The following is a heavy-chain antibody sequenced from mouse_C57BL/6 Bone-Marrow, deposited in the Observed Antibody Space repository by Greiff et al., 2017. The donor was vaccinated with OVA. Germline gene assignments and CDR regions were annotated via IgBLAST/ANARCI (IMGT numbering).Heavy chain of an antibody. CDR1: GFNIKDDY. J-gene: IGHJ2*01. D-gene: IGHD1-1*02. CDR2: IDPENGDT. V-gene: IGHV14-4*01. Sequence: VQLKESGAELVRPGASVKLSCTASGFNIKDDYMHWVKQRPEQGLEWIGWIDPENGDTEYASKFQGKATITADTSSNTAYLQLSSLTSEDTAVYYCTTPLLWYWGQGTTLTVSS. CDR3: TTPLLWY.